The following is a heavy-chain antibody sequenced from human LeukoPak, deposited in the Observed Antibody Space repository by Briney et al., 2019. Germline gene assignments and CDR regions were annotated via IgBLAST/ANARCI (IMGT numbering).Heavy chain of an antibody. CDR3: AKLQVLADSFDY. CDR2: ISGSGGST. CDR1: GFTFSSYA. V-gene: IGHV3-23*01. Sequence: GGSLRLSCAASGFTFSSYAMSWVRQAPGKGLEWVSAISGSGGSTYYADSVRGRFTVSRDSSKNTLYLQMNSLRAEDTATYYCAKLQVLADSFDYWGQGALVTVSS. J-gene: IGHJ4*02. D-gene: IGHD2-8*02.